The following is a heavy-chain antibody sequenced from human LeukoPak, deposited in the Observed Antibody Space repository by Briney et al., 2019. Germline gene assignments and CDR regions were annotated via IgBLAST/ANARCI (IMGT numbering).Heavy chain of an antibody. D-gene: IGHD5/OR15-5a*01. CDR1: GDSISSYY. CDR2: IYYSGGT. V-gene: IGHV4-59*01. CDR3: AREGLGPFDY. J-gene: IGHJ4*02. Sequence: SETLSLTCTVSGDSISSYYWSWIRQPPGKGLEWIGYIYYSGGTNYNPSLKSRVTISLDTSKDQFSLKLSSVTAADTAVYYCAREGLGPFDYWGQGTLVTVSS.